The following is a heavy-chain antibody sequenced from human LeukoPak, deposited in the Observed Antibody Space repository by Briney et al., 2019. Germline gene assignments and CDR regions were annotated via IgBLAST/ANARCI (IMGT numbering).Heavy chain of an antibody. Sequence: GGSLRLSCAASGFTFSDFWMSWVRQAPGEGLQWVANIKQEGSEKYYVDSVKGRFTISRDNAKNSLYLQMNSLRAEDTAVYYCARRYFDLWGRGTLVTVSS. V-gene: IGHV3-7*01. CDR3: ARRYFDL. CDR1: GFTFSDFW. J-gene: IGHJ2*01. CDR2: IKQEGSEK.